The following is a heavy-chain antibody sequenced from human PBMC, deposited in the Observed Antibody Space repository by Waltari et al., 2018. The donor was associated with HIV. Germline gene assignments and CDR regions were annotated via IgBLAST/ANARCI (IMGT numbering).Heavy chain of an antibody. CDR3: VKAAAGSFDY. J-gene: IGHJ4*02. CDR2: ISSKGGST. V-gene: IGHV3-64D*06. D-gene: IGHD6-13*01. Sequence: VELLGSGGGLGLPGAYLGPSCSASDFPFRPCATHWVRQAPGKGLEYVSAISSKGGSTYYADSVKGRFTISRDNSKNTLYLQMSSLRAEDTAVYYCVKAAAGSFDYWGQGTLVTVSS. CDR1: DFPFRPCA.